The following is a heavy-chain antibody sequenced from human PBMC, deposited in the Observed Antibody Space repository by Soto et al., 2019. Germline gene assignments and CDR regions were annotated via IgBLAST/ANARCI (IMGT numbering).Heavy chain of an antibody. J-gene: IGHJ6*02. V-gene: IGHV3-23*01. CDR3: AKGPALSVVVPAASPSAYYYYGMDV. CDR1: GFTFSSYA. Sequence: GGSLRLSCAASGFTFSSYAVSWVRQAPGKGLEWVSAISGSGGSTYYADSVKGRFTISRDNSKNTLHLQMNSLRAEDTAVYYCAKGPALSVVVPAASPSAYYYYGMDVWGQGTTVTVSS. D-gene: IGHD2-2*01. CDR2: ISGSGGST.